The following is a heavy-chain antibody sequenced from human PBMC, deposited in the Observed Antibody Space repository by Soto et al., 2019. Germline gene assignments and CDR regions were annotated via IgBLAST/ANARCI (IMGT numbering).Heavy chain of an antibody. V-gene: IGHV1-69*02. D-gene: IGHD2-21*02. Sequence: QVQLVQSGAEVKKPGSSVKVSCRASGSTFSSYPVSWVRQAPGQGLEWMGRIIPVLGVTNYAPKFKGSVTITADKSKTTVYMELSSLRSGDTAIYYCARRRYCGADCYSKYYYGMDLWGQGTTVTVSS. CDR3: ARRRYCGADCYSKYYYGMDL. J-gene: IGHJ6*02. CDR1: GSTFSSYP. CDR2: IIPVLGVT.